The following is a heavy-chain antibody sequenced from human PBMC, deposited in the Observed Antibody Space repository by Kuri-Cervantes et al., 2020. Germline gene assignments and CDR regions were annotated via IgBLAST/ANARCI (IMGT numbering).Heavy chain of an antibody. J-gene: IGHJ4*02. D-gene: IGHD3-3*01. V-gene: IGHV3-9*01. CDR2: INWNSGSI. Sequence: SLKISCAASGFTFDDYAMHWVRQAPGKGLEWVSGINWNSGSIGYADSVKGRFTVSRDNAKNSLYLQMNSLRAEDTAVYYCARRVEWRLGSWLDYWGQGTLVTVSS. CDR1: GFTFDDYA. CDR3: ARRVEWRLGSWLDY.